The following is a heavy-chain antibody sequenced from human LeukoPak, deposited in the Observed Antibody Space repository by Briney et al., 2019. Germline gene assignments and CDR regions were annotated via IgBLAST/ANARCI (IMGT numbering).Heavy chain of an antibody. CDR2: IYTSGST. CDR1: GGSISSYY. V-gene: IGHV4-4*09. J-gene: IGHJ5*02. D-gene: IGHD2-8*01. Sequence: SETLSLTCTVSGGSISSYYWSWIRQPPGKGLEWIGYIYTSGSTNYNPSLNSRVPISVDTSKNQFSLKLRSVTAADTAVSYYARPGLDCTSGVCYIGDGWFDPWGQGTLVTVSS. CDR3: ARPGLDCTSGVCYIGDGWFDP.